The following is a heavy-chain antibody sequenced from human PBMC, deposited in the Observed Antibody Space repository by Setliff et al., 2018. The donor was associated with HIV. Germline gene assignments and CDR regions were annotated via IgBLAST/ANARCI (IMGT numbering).Heavy chain of an antibody. CDR3: ATAVRYYYDSSPGYFQH. CDR2: VDTEDGET. D-gene: IGHD3-22*01. V-gene: IGHV1-69-2*01. CDR1: GYTFTDYC. J-gene: IGHJ1*01. Sequence: ASVKVSCKVSGYTFTDYCMHWVQQAPGKGLEWMGLVDTEDGETIYAEKFQGRVTITADTSTDTAYMELSSLRSEDTAVCYCATAVRYYYDSSPGYFQHWGQGTLVTVSS.